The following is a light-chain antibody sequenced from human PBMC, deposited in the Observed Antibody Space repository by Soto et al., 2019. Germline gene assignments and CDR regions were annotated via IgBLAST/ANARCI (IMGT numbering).Light chain of an antibody. J-gene: IGLJ3*02. CDR2: EVS. CDR3: SSYAATSSLV. Sequence: QSALTQPASVSGSPGQSITMSCTGSSSDIGTYNFVSWYQQHADKAPRLILYEVSNRPSGVSGRFSGSKSGNSASLTISGLKPEDEAHYFCSSYAATSSLVFGGGTKLTVL. CDR1: SSDIGTYNF. V-gene: IGLV2-14*01.